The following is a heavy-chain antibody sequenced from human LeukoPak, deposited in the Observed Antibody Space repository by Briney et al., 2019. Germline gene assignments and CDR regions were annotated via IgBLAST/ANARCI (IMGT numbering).Heavy chain of an antibody. CDR3: ASSGVVPYYYYGMDV. CDR1: GYTFTSYG. CDR2: ISAYNGNT. Sequence: ASVKVSCKASGYTFTSYGISWVRQAPGQGLEWMGWISAYNGNTNYAQKLQGRVTTTTDTSTSTAYMELRSLRSDDTAVYYCASSGVVPYYYYGMDVWGQGTTVTVSS. J-gene: IGHJ6*02. V-gene: IGHV1-18*01. D-gene: IGHD2-21*01.